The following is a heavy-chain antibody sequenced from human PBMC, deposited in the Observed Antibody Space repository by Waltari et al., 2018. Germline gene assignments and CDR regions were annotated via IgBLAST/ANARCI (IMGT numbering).Heavy chain of an antibody. Sequence: EVQLLVSGGGLVQPGGSLRLSWSAAGFAFRSHAMSWVRQVPGKGLEWLSAISGSGGSTYYADSVKGRFTISRDNSKNTLYLQMNSLRAEDTAVYYCAKGPKWELLPEPYFDYWGQGTLVTVSS. J-gene: IGHJ4*02. D-gene: IGHD1-26*01. V-gene: IGHV3-23*01. CDR1: GFAFRSHA. CDR3: AKGPKWELLPEPYFDY. CDR2: ISGSGGST.